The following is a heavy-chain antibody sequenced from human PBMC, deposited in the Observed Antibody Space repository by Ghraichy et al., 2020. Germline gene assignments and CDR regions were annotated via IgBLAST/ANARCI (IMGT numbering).Heavy chain of an antibody. CDR1: GDSVSSNSAA. Sequence: SQTLSLTCAISGDSVSSNSAAWNWIRQSPSRGLEWLGRTYYRSKWYNDYAVSVKSRITINPDTSKNQFSLQLNSVTPEDTAVYYCARGELGIDSYYYYGMDVWGQGTPVTVSS. CDR2: TYYRSKWYN. V-gene: IGHV6-1*01. D-gene: IGHD7-27*01. J-gene: IGHJ6*02. CDR3: ARGELGIDSYYYYGMDV.